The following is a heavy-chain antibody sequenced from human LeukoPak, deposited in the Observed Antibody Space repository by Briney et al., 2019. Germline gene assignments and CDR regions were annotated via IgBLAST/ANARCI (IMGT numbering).Heavy chain of an antibody. Sequence: GGSLRLSCAASGFTFSSYAMHWVRQAPGKGLEWVAVISYDGSNKYYADSVKGRFTISRDNSKNTLYLQMNSLRAEDTAVYYCARGEGMVTTFEVLGYWGQGTLDTVSS. J-gene: IGHJ4*02. V-gene: IGHV3-30-3*01. CDR2: ISYDGSNK. CDR3: ARGEGMVTTFEVLGY. D-gene: IGHD3-10*02. CDR1: GFTFSSYA.